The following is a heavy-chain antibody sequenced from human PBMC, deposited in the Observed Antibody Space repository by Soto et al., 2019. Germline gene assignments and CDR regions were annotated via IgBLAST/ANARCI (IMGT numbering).Heavy chain of an antibody. CDR3: ARDTGELETEPFDY. D-gene: IGHD1-1*01. CDR1: GGTFSSYA. V-gene: IGHV1-69*13. Sequence: SVKVSCKASGGTFSSYAISWVRQAPGQGLEWMGGIIPIFGTANYAQKFQGRVTITADESTSTAYMELSSLRSEDTAVYYCARDTGELETEPFDYWGQGTLVTVSS. CDR2: IIPIFGTA. J-gene: IGHJ4*02.